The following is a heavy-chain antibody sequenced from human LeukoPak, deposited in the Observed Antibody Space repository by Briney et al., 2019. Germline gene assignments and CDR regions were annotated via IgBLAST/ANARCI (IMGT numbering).Heavy chain of an antibody. CDR2: ISGSGGST. CDR1: GFTFSSYA. V-gene: IGHV3-23*01. CDR3: ASNDYGDYVPFDY. D-gene: IGHD4-17*01. J-gene: IGHJ4*02. Sequence: GGSLRLSCAASGFTFSSYAMSWVRQAPGKGLEWVPAISGSGGSTYYADSVKGRFTTSRDNSKNTLYLQMNSLRAEDTAVYYCASNDYGDYVPFDYWGQGTLVTVSS.